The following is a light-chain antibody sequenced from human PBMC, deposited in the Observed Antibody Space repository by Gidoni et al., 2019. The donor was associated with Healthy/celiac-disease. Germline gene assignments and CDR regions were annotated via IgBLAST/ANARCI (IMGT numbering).Light chain of an antibody. V-gene: IGKV1-6*01. CDR2: AAT. Sequence: AIKMTHSPSPLSASVGDRVTITCRASQGIRNDLGWYQQKPGKAPKLLLYAATSLHSRVPSRFSGSGSGTDFTLTISSLQPEDFATYYCLQDYNYPVTFGQGTKVEIK. J-gene: IGKJ1*01. CDR1: QGIRND. CDR3: LQDYNYPVT.